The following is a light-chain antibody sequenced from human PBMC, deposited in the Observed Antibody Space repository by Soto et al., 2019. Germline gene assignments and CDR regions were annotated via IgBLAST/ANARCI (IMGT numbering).Light chain of an antibody. Sequence: QSVLTQPPSVSGAPGQRVTISCTGSNSNIGAGYDVHWYQQLPGTAPKLLIYGNSNRPSGVPDRFSGSKSVTSASLAITGLQAEDEADYYCQSYDSSNVFGTGTKVTVL. CDR1: NSNIGAGYD. J-gene: IGLJ1*01. V-gene: IGLV1-40*01. CDR2: GNS. CDR3: QSYDSSNV.